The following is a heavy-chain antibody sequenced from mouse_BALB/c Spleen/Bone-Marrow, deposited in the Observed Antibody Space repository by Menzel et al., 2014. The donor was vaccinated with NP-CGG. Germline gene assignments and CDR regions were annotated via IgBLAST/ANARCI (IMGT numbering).Heavy chain of an antibody. CDR1: GFNIKDTY. Sequence: EVKLVESGAELVKPGASVKLSCTASGFNIKDTYMHWVKQRPEQGLEWIGRIDPANGNTKYDPKFQGKATITADTSSNTAYLQLSSLTSADTAVYYCALYYYGSSGFAYWGQGTLVTVSA. CDR3: ALYYYGSSGFAY. J-gene: IGHJ3*01. D-gene: IGHD1-1*01. V-gene: IGHV14-3*02. CDR2: IDPANGNT.